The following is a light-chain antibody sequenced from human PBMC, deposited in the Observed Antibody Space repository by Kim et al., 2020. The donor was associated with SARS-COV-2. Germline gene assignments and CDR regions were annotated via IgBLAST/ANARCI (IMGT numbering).Light chain of an antibody. CDR3: QTWDSGTPYV. J-gene: IGLJ1*01. Sequence: SYELTQPPSVSVSPGQTAIITCSGNKLGDRHACWYQQRPGQSPVLVIYEDIKRPSGIPERFSGSNSGNTATLTIRGTQAMDEADYYCQTWDSGTPYVFGPGTTVTVL. CDR2: EDI. CDR1: KLGDRH. V-gene: IGLV3-1*01.